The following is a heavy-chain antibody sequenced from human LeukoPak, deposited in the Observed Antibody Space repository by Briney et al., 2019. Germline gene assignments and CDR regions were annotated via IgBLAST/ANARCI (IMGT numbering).Heavy chain of an antibody. J-gene: IGHJ4*02. D-gene: IGHD7-27*01. CDR3: AKGGALGFDY. Sequence: PGGSLRLSCAASGFTFSNAWMSWVRQAPGKGLEWVSAISGSGGSTYYADSVKGRFTISRDNSKNTLYLQMNSLRAEDTAVYYCAKGGALGFDYWGQGTLVTVSS. CDR1: GFTFSNAW. V-gene: IGHV3-23*01. CDR2: ISGSGGST.